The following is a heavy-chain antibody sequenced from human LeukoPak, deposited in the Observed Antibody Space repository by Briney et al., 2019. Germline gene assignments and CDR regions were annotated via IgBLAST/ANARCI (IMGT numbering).Heavy chain of an antibody. J-gene: IGHJ4*02. CDR1: GFTFSSYG. CDR2: ISYDGSNK. CDR3: ARDGERVLFDY. Sequence: GGSLRLSCAASGFTFSSYGMHWVRQAPGKGLEWVAVISYDGSNKYYADSVKGRFTISRDNSKNTLYLQMNSLRAEDTAVYYCARDGERVLFDYWGQGTLVTVSS. D-gene: IGHD3-10*01. V-gene: IGHV3-30*03.